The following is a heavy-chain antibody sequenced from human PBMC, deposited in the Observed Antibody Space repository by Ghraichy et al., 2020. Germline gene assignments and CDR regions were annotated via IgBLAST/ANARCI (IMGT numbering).Heavy chain of an antibody. Sequence: GGSLRLSCAASGFTFSSYVINWVRQAPGKGLEWVSSISSSSSHIYYADSVKGRFTISRDNAKNSLYLQMNSLRVEDTAVYYCARDGPGVAAAGYWWFDLWGRGTLVTVAA. D-gene: IGHD6-13*01. V-gene: IGHV3-21*01. CDR2: ISSSSSHI. J-gene: IGHJ2*01. CDR3: ARDGPGVAAAGYWWFDL. CDR1: GFTFSSYV.